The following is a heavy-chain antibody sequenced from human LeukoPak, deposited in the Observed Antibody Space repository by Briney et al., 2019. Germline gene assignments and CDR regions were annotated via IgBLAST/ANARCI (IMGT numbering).Heavy chain of an antibody. V-gene: IGHV3-30-3*01. CDR1: GFTFSSYA. D-gene: IGHD6-19*01. CDR2: ISYDGSNK. J-gene: IGHJ4*02. Sequence: GGSLRLSCAASGFTFSSYAMHWARQAPGKGLEWVAVISYDGSNKYYADSVKGRFTISRDNSKNTLYLQMNSLRAEDTAVYYCARRRYSSDPYYFDYWGQGILVTVSS. CDR3: ARRRYSSDPYYFDY.